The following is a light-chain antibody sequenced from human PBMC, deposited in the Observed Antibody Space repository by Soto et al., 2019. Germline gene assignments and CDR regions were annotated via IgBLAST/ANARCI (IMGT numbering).Light chain of an antibody. V-gene: IGKV1-5*03. CDR1: QRLSGW. Sequence: DIQMTQSPSTLSASVGDRVTITCRASQRLSGWLAWYQQKPGKAPRLLIHKTSSLESGVPSRFSGSGSGTEFTLTISSLQPDDSATYYCLQSNRLYTFGQGTKLDIK. J-gene: IGKJ2*01. CDR2: KTS. CDR3: LQSNRLYT.